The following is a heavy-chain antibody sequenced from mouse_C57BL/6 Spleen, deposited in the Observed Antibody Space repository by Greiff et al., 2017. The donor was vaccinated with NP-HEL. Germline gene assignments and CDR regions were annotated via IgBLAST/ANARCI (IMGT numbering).Heavy chain of an antibody. CDR2: ISNGGGST. V-gene: IGHV5-12*01. CDR3: ARALYHDAMDY. D-gene: IGHD2-1*01. J-gene: IGHJ4*01. CDR1: GFTFSDYY. Sequence: EVKLVESGGGLVQPGGSLKLSCAASGFTFSDYYMYWVRQTPEKRLEWVAYISNGGGSTYHPDTVKGRFTISRDNAKNTLYLQMSRLMSEDTAMYYCARALYHDAMDYWGQGTSVTVSS.